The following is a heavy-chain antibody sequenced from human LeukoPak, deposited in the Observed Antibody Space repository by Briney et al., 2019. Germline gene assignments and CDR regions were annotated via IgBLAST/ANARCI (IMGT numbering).Heavy chain of an antibody. CDR2: ISSSSSYI. J-gene: IGHJ4*02. V-gene: IGHV3-21*01. Sequence: PGGSLRLSCAASGFTFSSYSMNLVRQAPGKGLEWVSSISSSSSYIYYADSVKGRFTISRDNAKNSLYLQMNSLRAEDTAVYYCARDGPYCSSTSCFYFDYWGQGTLVTVSS. CDR3: ARDGPYCSSTSCFYFDY. D-gene: IGHD2-2*01. CDR1: GFTFSSYS.